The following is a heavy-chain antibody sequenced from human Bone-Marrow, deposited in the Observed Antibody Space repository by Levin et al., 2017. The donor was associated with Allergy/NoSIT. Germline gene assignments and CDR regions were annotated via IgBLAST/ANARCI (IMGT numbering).Heavy chain of an antibody. D-gene: IGHD3-10*01. CDR3: ARRRFGEDIGLN. J-gene: IGHJ4*02. CDR1: GDSISNYY. CDR2: IYYSGST. V-gene: IGHV4-59*01. Sequence: SQTLSLTCTVSGDSISNYYWNWIRQPPGKGLEWIGFIYYSGSTNYNPSLNSRVTISVDRSKNQFSLTLRSVTAADPAVYYCARRRFGEDIGLNWGQGTLVTVSS.